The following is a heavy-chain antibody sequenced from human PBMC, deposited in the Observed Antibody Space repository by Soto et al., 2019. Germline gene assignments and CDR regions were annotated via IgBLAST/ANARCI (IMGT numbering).Heavy chain of an antibody. CDR1: GFTFTSSA. J-gene: IGHJ6*02. D-gene: IGHD2-2*01. Sequence: SVKVSCKASGFTFTSSAVQWVRQARGQRLEWIGWIVVGSGNTNYAQKFQERVTITRDMSTSTAYMELSSLRSEDTAVYYCAADGSFPNCSSTSCYDGGADYYYYYGMDVWGQGTTVT. CDR2: IVVGSGNT. V-gene: IGHV1-58*01. CDR3: AADGSFPNCSSTSCYDGGADYYYYYGMDV.